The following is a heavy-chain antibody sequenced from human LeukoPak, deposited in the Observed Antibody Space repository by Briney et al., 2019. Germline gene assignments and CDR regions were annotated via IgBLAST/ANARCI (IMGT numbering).Heavy chain of an antibody. CDR1: GFTFSSYS. V-gene: IGHV3-9*01. Sequence: PGGSLRLSCAVSGFTFSSYSMNWVRQAPGKGLEWVSGISWNSGSIGYADSVKGRFAISRDNAKNSLYLQMNSLRAEDTALYYCAKDTHLDYVWGSYDYWGQGTLVTVSS. D-gene: IGHD3-16*01. CDR3: AKDTHLDYVWGSYDY. CDR2: ISWNSGSI. J-gene: IGHJ4*02.